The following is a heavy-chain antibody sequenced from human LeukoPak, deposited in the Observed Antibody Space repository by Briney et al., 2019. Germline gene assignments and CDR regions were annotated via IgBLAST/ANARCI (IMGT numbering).Heavy chain of an antibody. J-gene: IGHJ4*02. Sequence: GGSLRLSCAASGFTFSDYYMSWIRQAPGKGLEWVSYISSSSSYTNYADSVKGRFTISRDNSKNTLYLQMNSLRAEDTAVYYCARDGSWSSLDYWGQGTLVTVAS. CDR1: GFTFSDYY. CDR2: ISSSSSYT. CDR3: ARDGSWSSLDY. D-gene: IGHD6-13*01. V-gene: IGHV3-11*06.